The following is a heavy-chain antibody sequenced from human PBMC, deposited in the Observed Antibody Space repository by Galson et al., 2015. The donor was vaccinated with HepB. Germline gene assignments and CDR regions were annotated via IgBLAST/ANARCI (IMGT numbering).Heavy chain of an antibody. J-gene: IGHJ5*02. CDR2: IFSNDEK. D-gene: IGHD4-11*01. Sequence: PALVKPTQTLTLTCTVSGFSLSNARMGVSWIRQPPGKALEWLAHIFSNDEKSYSTSLKSRLTISKDTSKSQVVLTMTNMDPVDTATYYCARILRDDYSNFGCFDPWGQGTLVTVSS. V-gene: IGHV2-26*01. CDR3: ARILRDDYSNFGCFDP. CDR1: GFSLSNARMG.